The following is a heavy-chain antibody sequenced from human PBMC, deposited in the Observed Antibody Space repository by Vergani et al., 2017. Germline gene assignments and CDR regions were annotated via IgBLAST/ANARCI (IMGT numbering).Heavy chain of an antibody. CDR3: AKDPRIAAAGTVYYFDY. Sequence: VQLVESGGGVVQPGRSLRLSCAASGFTFDDYAMHWVRQAPGKGLEWVSGISWNSGSIGYADSVKGRFTISRDNAKNSLYLQMNSLRAEDTAVYYCAKDPRIAAAGTVYYFDYWGQGTLVTVSS. D-gene: IGHD6-13*01. CDR1: GFTFDDYA. V-gene: IGHV3-9*01. CDR2: ISWNSGSI. J-gene: IGHJ4*02.